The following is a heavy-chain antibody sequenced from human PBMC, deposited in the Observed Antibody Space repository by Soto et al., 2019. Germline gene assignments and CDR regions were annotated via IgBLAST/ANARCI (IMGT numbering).Heavy chain of an antibody. Sequence: ASVKVSCKASGYTFTSYSISWVRQAPGLGLEWMGWISAYNGNTNYAQKLQGRVTMTTDTSTSSAYMELRSLRSDDTAVYYCARLAYDILTGYKLDYWGQGTLVTVSS. CDR1: GYTFTSYS. D-gene: IGHD3-9*01. CDR3: ARLAYDILTGYKLDY. J-gene: IGHJ4*02. V-gene: IGHV1-18*01. CDR2: ISAYNGNT.